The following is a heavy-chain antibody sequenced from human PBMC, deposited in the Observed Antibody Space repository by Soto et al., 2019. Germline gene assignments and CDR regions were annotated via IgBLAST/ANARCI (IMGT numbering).Heavy chain of an antibody. CDR2: IKSKTDGGTT. D-gene: IGHD3-3*01. V-gene: IGHV3-15*01. Sequence: GGSLRLSCAASGFTFSNAWMGWVRQAPGKGLEWVGRIKSKTDGGTTDYAAPVKGRFTISRDDSKNTLYLQMNSLKTEVTAVYYCTTASSYYDFWRGYYYNYYYYGMDVWGQGTTVTVSS. J-gene: IGHJ6*02. CDR1: GFTFSNAW. CDR3: TTASSYYDFWRGYYYNYYYYGMDV.